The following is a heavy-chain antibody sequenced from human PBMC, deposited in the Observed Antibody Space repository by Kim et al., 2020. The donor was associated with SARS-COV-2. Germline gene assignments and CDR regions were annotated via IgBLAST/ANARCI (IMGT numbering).Heavy chain of an antibody. D-gene: IGHD6-13*01. Sequence: SQTLSLTCAISGDSVSSNSAAWNWIRQSPSRGLEWLGRTYYRSKWYNDYAVSVKSRITINPDTSKNQFSLQLNSVTPEDTAVYYCARDLGIAAAGIPNWFDPWGQGTLVTVSS. V-gene: IGHV6-1*01. CDR3: ARDLGIAAAGIPNWFDP. J-gene: IGHJ5*02. CDR2: TYYRSKWYN. CDR1: GDSVSSNSAA.